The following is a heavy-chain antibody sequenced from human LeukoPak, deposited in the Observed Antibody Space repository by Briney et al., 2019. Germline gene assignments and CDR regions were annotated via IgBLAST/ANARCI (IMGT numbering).Heavy chain of an antibody. D-gene: IGHD5-24*01. CDR2: IYYSGSA. CDR3: ARDRVEMATELDY. V-gene: IGHV4-39*07. CDR1: GGSISSTDYY. J-gene: IGHJ4*02. Sequence: SETLSLTCSVSGGSISSTDYYWGWIRQPPGKGLEWIGTIYYSGSAYYNPSLKSRVTISVDTSKNQFSLKLSSVTAADTAVYYCARDRVEMATELDYWGQGTLVTVSS.